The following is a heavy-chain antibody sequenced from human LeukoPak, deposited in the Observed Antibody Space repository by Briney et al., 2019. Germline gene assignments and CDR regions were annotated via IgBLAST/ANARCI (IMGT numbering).Heavy chain of an antibody. J-gene: IGHJ3*01. CDR1: GYSITNGYF. CDR2: IYRTGTT. CDR3: GRDGYNPVPFDF. D-gene: IGHD5-24*01. V-gene: IGHV4-38-2*02. Sequence: SETLSLTCTVSGYSITNGYFWGWIRQSPGKALEWIGNIYRTGTTFYNPSLQSRVTISVDTSKNTFSLRLKSVTAADTAVHYFGRDGYNPVPFDFGGQGTVVTVSP.